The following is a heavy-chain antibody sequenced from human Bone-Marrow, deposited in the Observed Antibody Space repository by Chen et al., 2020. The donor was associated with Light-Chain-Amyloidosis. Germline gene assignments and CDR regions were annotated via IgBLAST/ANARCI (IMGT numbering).Heavy chain of an antibody. D-gene: IGHD2-2*01. J-gene: IGHJ4*02. CDR2: IYYSGST. CDR1: GGSISSSSYY. V-gene: IGHV4-39*01. CDR3: ARSLLGYCSSTSCRSFDY. Sequence: QLQLQESGPGLVKPSETLSLTCTVSGGSISSSSYYWGWIRQPPGKGLEWIGSIYYSGSTYYNPSLKSRVTISVDTSNNQFSLKLSSVTAADTAVYYCARSLLGYCSSTSCRSFDYWGQGTLVTVSS.